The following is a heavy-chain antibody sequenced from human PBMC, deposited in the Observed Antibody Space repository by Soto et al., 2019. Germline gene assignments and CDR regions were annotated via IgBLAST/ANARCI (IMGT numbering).Heavy chain of an antibody. Sequence: EMQLVESGRGLVKPGGSLRLSCGASGFTFSRYSMNRVRQAPGKGLEWVSTISSSSSYIYYADSVKGRFTISRDNAKNSLYLQMNSLRAEDTALYYCARDWGLRVMVIFSPLDFWGQGTLVTVSS. CDR1: GFTFSRYS. CDR2: ISSSSSYI. D-gene: IGHD3-16*01. V-gene: IGHV3-21*01. CDR3: ARDWGLRVMVIFSPLDF. J-gene: IGHJ4*02.